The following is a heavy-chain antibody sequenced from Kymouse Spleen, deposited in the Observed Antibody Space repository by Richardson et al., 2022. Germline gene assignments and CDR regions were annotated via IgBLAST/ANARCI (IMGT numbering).Heavy chain of an antibody. Sequence: QLQLQESGPGLVKPSETLSLTCTVSGGSISSSSYYWGWIRQPPGKGLEWIGSIYYSGSTYYNPSLKSRVTISVDTSKNQFSLKLSSVTAADTAVYYCARQNYYGSGSYGFDYWGQGTLVTVSS. CDR1: GGSISSSSYY. CDR3: ARQNYYGSGSYGFDY. CDR2: IYYSGST. V-gene: IGHV4-39*01. D-gene: IGHD3-10*01. J-gene: IGHJ4*02.